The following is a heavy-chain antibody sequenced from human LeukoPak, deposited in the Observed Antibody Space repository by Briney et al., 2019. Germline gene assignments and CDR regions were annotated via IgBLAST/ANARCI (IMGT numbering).Heavy chain of an antibody. CDR1: GFTFSSYW. CDR3: ARGDQVGYYYYYGMDV. J-gene: IGHJ6*02. Sequence: GGSLRLSCAASGFTFSSYWMSWVRQAPGKGLEWVANIKQDGSEKYYVDSVKGRFSISRDNAKNSLYLQMNSLRAEDTAVYYCARGDQVGYYYYYGMDVWGQGTTVTVSS. V-gene: IGHV3-7*03. CDR2: IKQDGSEK. D-gene: IGHD6-25*01.